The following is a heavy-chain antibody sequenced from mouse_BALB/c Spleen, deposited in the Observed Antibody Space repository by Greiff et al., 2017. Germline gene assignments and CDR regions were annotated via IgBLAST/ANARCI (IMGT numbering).Heavy chain of an antibody. CDR3: ASLYYYGSSWAY. Sequence: DVKLQESGPGLVKPSQSLSLTCSVTGYSITSGYYWNWIRQFPGNKLEWMGYISYDGSNNYNPSLKNRISITRDTSKNQFFLKLNSVTTEDTATYYCASLYYYGSSWAYWGQGTLVTVSA. V-gene: IGHV3-6*02. CDR1: GYSITSGYY. D-gene: IGHD1-1*01. J-gene: IGHJ3*01. CDR2: ISYDGSN.